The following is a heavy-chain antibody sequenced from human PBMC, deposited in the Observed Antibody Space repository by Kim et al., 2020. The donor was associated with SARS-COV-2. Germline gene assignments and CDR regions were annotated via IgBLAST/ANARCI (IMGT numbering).Heavy chain of an antibody. D-gene: IGHD3-22*01. V-gene: IGHV3-74*01. CDR2: INSDGSST. Sequence: GGSLRLSCAASGFTFSSYWMHWVRQAPGKGLVWVSRINSDGSSTSYADSVKGRFTISRDNAKNTLYLQMNSLRAEDTAVYYCARAFIGYWGHDYWGQGTLVTVSS. J-gene: IGHJ4*02. CDR1: GFTFSSYW. CDR3: ARAFIGYWGHDY.